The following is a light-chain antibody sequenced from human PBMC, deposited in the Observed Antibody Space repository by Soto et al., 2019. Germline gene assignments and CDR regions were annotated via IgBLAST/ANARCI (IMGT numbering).Light chain of an antibody. Sequence: EIVLTQSPATLSVSPGERATLSCRASESVGSSSAGYQQQPGKAPGLLIYGVSTRATGIPARFSGRGSGTDFTLTISSRQSEDSAVYYCQQYNNWPLTFGGGTKVEIK. CDR2: GVS. J-gene: IGKJ4*01. CDR3: QQYNNWPLT. V-gene: IGKV3-15*01. CDR1: ESVGSS.